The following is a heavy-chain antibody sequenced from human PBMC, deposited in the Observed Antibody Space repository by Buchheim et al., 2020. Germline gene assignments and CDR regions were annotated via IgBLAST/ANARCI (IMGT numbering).Heavy chain of an antibody. V-gene: IGHV3-23*01. CDR2: TAYGGGNDS. J-gene: IGHJ4*02. CDR3: AKEDYGSSLDN. CDR1: GYTFSGHA. Sequence: EVRLLESGGGLVQPGGSLRLSCAGSGYTFSGHAISWVRQAPGKGLEWVSATAYGGGNDSYYADSVRGRFTLSRDNSINTVYLQMNRLTAEDTAVYYCAKEDYGSSLDNWGQGTL. D-gene: IGHD1-26*01.